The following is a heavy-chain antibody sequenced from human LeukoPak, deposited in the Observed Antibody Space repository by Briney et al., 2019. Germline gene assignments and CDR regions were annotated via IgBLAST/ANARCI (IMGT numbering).Heavy chain of an antibody. V-gene: IGHV4-59*08. J-gene: IGHJ4*02. D-gene: IGHD3-22*01. CDR1: GGSISRYY. CDR2: IYYSGST. Sequence: SETLSLTCTVSGGSISRYYWSWIRQPPGKGLEWIGYIYYSGSTNYNPSLKSRVTISVDTSKNQFSLKLSSVTAADTAVYYCARHKGPITMIVVGYFDYWGQGTLVTVSS. CDR3: ARHKGPITMIVVGYFDY.